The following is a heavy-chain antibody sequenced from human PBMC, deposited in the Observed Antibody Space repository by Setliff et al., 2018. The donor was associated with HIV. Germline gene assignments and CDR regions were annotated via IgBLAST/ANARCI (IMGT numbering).Heavy chain of an antibody. CDR1: GASISSYY. J-gene: IGHJ6*03. D-gene: IGHD1-20*01. V-gene: IGHV4-4*07. CDR3: ARGIGTRYNYYMDV. Sequence: SETLSLTCIVSGASISSYYWNWFRQPAGKGLESLGRIYTSGNMIYNPSLKSRVTMSADTSRNQLPLKLSSVTAADTAVYYCARGIGTRYNYYMDVWGVGTTVTVSS. CDR2: IYTSGNM.